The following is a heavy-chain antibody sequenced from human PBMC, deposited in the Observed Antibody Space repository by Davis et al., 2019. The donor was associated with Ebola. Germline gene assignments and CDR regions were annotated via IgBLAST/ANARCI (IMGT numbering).Heavy chain of an antibody. CDR2: ISDDGSNK. Sequence: GESLKISCAASGFIFSRYAVHWVRQAPGKGLEWVAHISDDGSNKSYADSVKGRFTVSRDDSKNTLYLQMNSLKTEDTALYYCATDLGYYDGSGYRGGNALDIWGQGTMVTVSS. CDR1: GFIFSRYA. J-gene: IGHJ3*02. D-gene: IGHD3-22*01. CDR3: ATDLGYYDGSGYRGGNALDI. V-gene: IGHV3-30*01.